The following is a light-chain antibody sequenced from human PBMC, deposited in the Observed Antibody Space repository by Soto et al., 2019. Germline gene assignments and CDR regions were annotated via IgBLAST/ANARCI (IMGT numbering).Light chain of an antibody. Sequence: EIVLTQSPGTLSLSPGERATLSCRASQSLTTSYLAWYQQKPGQAPRLLTFGASNRAAGIPDRFSGSGSGTDFTLTISRLEPEDFAVSYCQVYGSSSLTFGGGTKVDIK. CDR3: QVYGSSSLT. CDR1: QSLTTSY. J-gene: IGKJ4*01. V-gene: IGKV3-20*01. CDR2: GAS.